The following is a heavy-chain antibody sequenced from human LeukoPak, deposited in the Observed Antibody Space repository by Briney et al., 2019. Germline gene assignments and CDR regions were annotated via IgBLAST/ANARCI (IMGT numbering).Heavy chain of an antibody. J-gene: IGHJ6*03. V-gene: IGHV3-30*04. D-gene: IGHD4-17*01. Sequence: GGSLRLSCAASGFTFSSYAMHWVRQAPGKGLEWVAVISYDGSNKYYADSVKGRFTISRDNSKNTLYLQMNSLRAEDTAVYYCAKGDGDYFYYYYMDVWGKGTTVTISS. CDR2: ISYDGSNK. CDR3: AKGDGDYFYYYYMDV. CDR1: GFTFSSYA.